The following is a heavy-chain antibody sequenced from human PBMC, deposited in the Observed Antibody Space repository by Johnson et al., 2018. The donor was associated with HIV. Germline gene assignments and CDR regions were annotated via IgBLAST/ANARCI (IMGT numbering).Heavy chain of an antibody. D-gene: IGHD6-13*01. CDR2: ISWNSGSI. Sequence: VQLVESGGGLVQPGRSLRLSCAASGFTFDDYAMHWVRQAPGKGLEWVSGISWNSGSIGYADSVKGRFTISRDNAKNSLYLQMNSLRAEDTALDYCARLGSSSWYGDDAFDIWGQGTMVTVSS. V-gene: IGHV3-9*01. CDR1: GFTFDDYA. CDR3: ARLGSSSWYGDDAFDI. J-gene: IGHJ3*02.